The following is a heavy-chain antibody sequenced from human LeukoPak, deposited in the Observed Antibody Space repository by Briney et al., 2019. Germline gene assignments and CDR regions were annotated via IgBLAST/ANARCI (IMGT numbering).Heavy chain of an antibody. Sequence: GGSLRLSCAASGFTFSSYSMNWVRQAPGKGLEWVSYISSSSSTIYYADSVKGRFTISRDNAKNSLYLQMNSLRAEDTAVYYCARAGYSSSWPSYYGMDVWGQGTTVTVSS. V-gene: IGHV3-48*04. CDR2: ISSSSSTI. D-gene: IGHD6-13*01. CDR1: GFTFSSYS. CDR3: ARAGYSSSWPSYYGMDV. J-gene: IGHJ6*02.